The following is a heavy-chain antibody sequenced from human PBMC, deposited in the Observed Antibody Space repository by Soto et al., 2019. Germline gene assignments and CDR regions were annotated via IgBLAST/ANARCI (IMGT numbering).Heavy chain of an antibody. CDR3: ARENWNYDCDY. J-gene: IGHJ4*02. V-gene: IGHV1-2*02. D-gene: IGHD1-7*01. CDR2: INPASGGT. Sequence: ASVTVSCKGFGYIFTGYYIHWVRQAPGQGLEWMGWINPASGGTDYAQKFQGRVTMTRDMSFSTAYMELSRLGSDDTAVYYCARENWNYDCDYWGQGTLVTVSS. CDR1: GYIFTGYY.